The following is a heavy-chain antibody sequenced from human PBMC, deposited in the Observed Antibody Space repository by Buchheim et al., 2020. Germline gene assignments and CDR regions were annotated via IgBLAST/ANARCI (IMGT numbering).Heavy chain of an antibody. CDR3: ARDSYYYGSGSYYPFDY. CDR1: GGSVSSGSYY. CDR2: IYYSGGT. V-gene: IGHV4-61*01. J-gene: IGHJ4*02. D-gene: IGHD3-10*01. Sequence: QVQLQESGPGLVKPSETLFLTCTVPGGSVSSGSYYWSWVRQPPGKGTEWIGDIYYSGGTHYNPSLKRRITITGENAQKQVPLKLSSVTAADTAVYYCARDSYYYGSGSYYPFDYWGQGTL.